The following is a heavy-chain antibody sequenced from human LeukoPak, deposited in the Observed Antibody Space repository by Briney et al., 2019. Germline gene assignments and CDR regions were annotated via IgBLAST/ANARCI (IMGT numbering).Heavy chain of an antibody. J-gene: IGHJ3*02. Sequence: GESLKISCMGSGYSFTSYWLGWVRQMPGKGLEWMGIIYPGDSDTRYSPSFQGQVTISADMSISTAYLQWSSLKASDTAMYYCARQTKNDFWSGHAFDIWGQGTMVTVSS. D-gene: IGHD3-3*01. V-gene: IGHV5-51*01. CDR2: IYPGDSDT. CDR1: GYSFTSYW. CDR3: ARQTKNDFWSGHAFDI.